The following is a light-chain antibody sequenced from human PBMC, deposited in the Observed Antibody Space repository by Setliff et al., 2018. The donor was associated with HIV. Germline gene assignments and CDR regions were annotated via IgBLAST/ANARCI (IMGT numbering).Light chain of an antibody. CDR3: ASWDDSLKVDG. J-gene: IGLJ1*01. CDR2: TNS. Sequence: QSALTQSPSVSGTPGQRVTISCSGSNSNIGTTTVNWYQRLPGAAPKLIIYTNSHRPSGVPDRFSGSKSGTSASLAISGLRSEDEAEYYCASWDDSLKVDGFGSGTKGTVL. V-gene: IGLV1-44*01. CDR1: NSNIGTTT.